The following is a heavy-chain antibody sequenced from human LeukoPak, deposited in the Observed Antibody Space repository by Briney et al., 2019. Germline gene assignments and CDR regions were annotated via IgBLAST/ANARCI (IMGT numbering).Heavy chain of an antibody. CDR1: GYSISSGYY. D-gene: IGHD2/OR15-2a*01. V-gene: IGHV4-38-2*02. Sequence: SETLSLTCTVSGYSISSGYYWGWIRQPPGKGLEWIGSIYYSGSTYYNPSLKSRVTISVDTSKNQFSLKLSFVTAADTAVYYCARGSFLWRPNWFDPWGQGTLVTVSS. CDR2: IYYSGST. J-gene: IGHJ5*02. CDR3: ARGSFLWRPNWFDP.